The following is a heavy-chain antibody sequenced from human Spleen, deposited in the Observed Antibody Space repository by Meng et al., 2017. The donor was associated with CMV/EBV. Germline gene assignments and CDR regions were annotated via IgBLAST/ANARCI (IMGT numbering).Heavy chain of an antibody. Sequence: GESLKISCAASGFTFSSYEMNWVRQAPGKGLEWVSSISSSSSYIYYADSVNGRFTISRDNAKNSLYLQMNSLRAEDTAVYYCASAPAGFGYWGQGTLVTVSS. CDR2: ISSSSSYI. CDR3: ASAPAGFGY. J-gene: IGHJ4*02. V-gene: IGHV3-21*01. D-gene: IGHD6-13*01. CDR1: GFTFSSYE.